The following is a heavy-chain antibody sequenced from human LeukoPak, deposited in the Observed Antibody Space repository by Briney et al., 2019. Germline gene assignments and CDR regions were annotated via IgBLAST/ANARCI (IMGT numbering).Heavy chain of an antibody. CDR3: ARGGGLDV. D-gene: IGHD3-16*01. V-gene: IGHV3-74*01. CDR1: GFIFRNYW. J-gene: IGHJ6*02. Sequence: GGSLRLSCVASGFIFRNYWMHWVRQAPGKGLVWVSRINSDGTSTSYADSVKGRFTISRDDAKNTLYLQMSNLRAEDTAVYFCARGGGLDVWGQGATVTVSS. CDR2: INSDGTST.